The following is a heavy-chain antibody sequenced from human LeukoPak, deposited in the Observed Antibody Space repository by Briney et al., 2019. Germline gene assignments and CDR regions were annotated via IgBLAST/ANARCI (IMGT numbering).Heavy chain of an antibody. V-gene: IGHV3-23*01. CDR1: GFTFSSHG. CDR2: ISGSGDIT. CDR3: ASSTYSGSHWDAFDI. Sequence: GGSLRLSCAASGFTFSSHGMNWVRQAPGKGLEWISGISGSGDITWYADSVKGRFTISRDNAKNTLYLQMNSLRAEDTAVYYCASSTYSGSHWDAFDIWGQGTMVTVSS. J-gene: IGHJ3*02. D-gene: IGHD1-26*01.